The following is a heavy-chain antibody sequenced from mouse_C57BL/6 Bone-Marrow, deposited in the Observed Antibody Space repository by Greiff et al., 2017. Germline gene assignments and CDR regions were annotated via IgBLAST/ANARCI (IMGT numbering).Heavy chain of an antibody. CDR2: IDPSDSYT. D-gene: IGHD1-1*01. Sequence: QVQLQQSGAELVRPGTSVQLSCKASGYTFTSYWMHWVKQRPGQGLEWIGVIDPSDSYTNYNQKFKGKATLTVDTSSSTAYMQLSSLTSEDSAVYYCARVYYGSSYGFAYWGQGTLVTVSA. CDR1: GYTFTSYW. J-gene: IGHJ3*01. V-gene: IGHV1-59*01. CDR3: ARVYYGSSYGFAY.